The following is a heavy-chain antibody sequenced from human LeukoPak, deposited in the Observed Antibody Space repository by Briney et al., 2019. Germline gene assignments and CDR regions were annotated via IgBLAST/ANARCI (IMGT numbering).Heavy chain of an antibody. CDR2: IYYSGST. CDR3: ARVGEYSSSWSPSTYYYYGMDV. CDR1: GGSISSYY. D-gene: IGHD6-13*01. V-gene: IGHV4-59*01. J-gene: IGHJ6*02. Sequence: PSETLSLTCTVSGGSISSYYWSWIRQPPGKGLEWLGYIYYSGSTNYNPSLKSRVTISVDTSKNQFSLKLSSVTAADTAVYYCARVGEYSSSWSPSTYYYYGMDVWGQGTTVTVSS.